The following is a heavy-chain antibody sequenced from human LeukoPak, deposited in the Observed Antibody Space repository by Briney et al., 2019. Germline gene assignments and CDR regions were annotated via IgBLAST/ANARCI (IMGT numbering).Heavy chain of an antibody. J-gene: IGHJ6*02. V-gene: IGHV4-59*01. CDR1: GGSITNYY. CDR2: VYYSGST. Sequence: SETLSLTCTVSGGSITNYYWTWIRQPPGKGLEWIGYVYYSGSTNYNPSLKSRVTLSVDTSKNQFSLKLSSVTAADTAVYYCARNTSISMVRGVILAGMDVWGQGTTVTVSS. D-gene: IGHD3-10*01. CDR3: ARNTSISMVRGVILAGMDV.